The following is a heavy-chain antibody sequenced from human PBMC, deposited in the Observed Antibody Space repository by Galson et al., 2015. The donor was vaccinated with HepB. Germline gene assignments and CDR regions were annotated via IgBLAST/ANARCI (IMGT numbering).Heavy chain of an antibody. CDR1: GDTLSSYT. CDR2: INPILGIA. J-gene: IGHJ5*02. CDR3: ARDGLPGSYSSSWFDP. V-gene: IGHV1-69*04. Sequence: SCKAFGDTLSSYTISWVRQAPGQGLDYMGRINPILGIANYAQKFQGRVTITADKSTSTAYMELSSLRYDDTAVYYCARDGLPGSYSSSWFDPWGQGSLVTVSS. D-gene: IGHD3-10*01.